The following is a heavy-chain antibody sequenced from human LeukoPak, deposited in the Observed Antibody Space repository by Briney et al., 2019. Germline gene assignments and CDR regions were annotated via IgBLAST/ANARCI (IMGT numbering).Heavy chain of an antibody. V-gene: IGHV3-64D*06. CDR3: VGDQVDNVGWLT. Sequence: AGGSLRLSCAASGFTFNSYAMSWVRQAPGKGLEFVSVINGDGRTTYYADSVKGRFTISRDNSKNTLYLQMNSLRAEDTAVYYCVGDQVDNVGWLTWGQGTRVTVSS. CDR2: INGDGRTT. J-gene: IGHJ5*02. D-gene: IGHD5-12*01. CDR1: GFTFNSYA.